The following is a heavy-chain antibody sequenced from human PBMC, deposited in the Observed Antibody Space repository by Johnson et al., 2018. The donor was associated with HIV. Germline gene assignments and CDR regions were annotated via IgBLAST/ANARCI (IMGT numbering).Heavy chain of an antibody. Sequence: QMLLVESGGGVVQPGRSLRLSCAASGFTFSTYGMHWVRQAPGKGLEWVAVTSYDVGNKYYADSVTGRLTISRDNSKNTVYLKMNSLRAEDTAVYYCARELGYSSSNDAFDIWGQGTMVTVSS. CDR3: ARELGYSSSNDAFDI. CDR1: GFTFSTYG. CDR2: TSYDVGNK. V-gene: IGHV3-30*19. J-gene: IGHJ3*02. D-gene: IGHD6-13*01.